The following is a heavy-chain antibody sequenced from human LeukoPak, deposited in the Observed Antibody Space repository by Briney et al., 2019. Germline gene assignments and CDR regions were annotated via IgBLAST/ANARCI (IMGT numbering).Heavy chain of an antibody. Sequence: GGSLSLSCAASGFAFSVYAMSWLRQPPGKGLQWVSTINANSVSTSYAASVRVRFKASRDNAKDTLYLQLNTLRADDTATYYCAKPISGGLAVTADWFRAWGQASLLVVSS. CDR3: AKPISGGLAVTADWFRA. J-gene: IGHJ5*01. CDR2: INANSVST. V-gene: IGHV3-23*01. CDR1: GFAFSVYA. D-gene: IGHD6-19*01.